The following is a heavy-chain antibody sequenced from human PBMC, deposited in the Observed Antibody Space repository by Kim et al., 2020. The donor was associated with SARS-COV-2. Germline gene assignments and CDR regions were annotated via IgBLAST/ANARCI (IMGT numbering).Heavy chain of an antibody. D-gene: IGHD6-13*01. CDR2: INAGNGNT. J-gene: IGHJ6*02. Sequence: ASVKVSCKASGYTFTSYAMHWVRQAPGQRLEWMGWINAGNGNTKYSQKFQGRVTITRDTSASTADMELSSLRSEDTAVYYCAREIAAAGPPTSYYGMDVWGQGNTVTVSS. CDR1: GYTFTSYA. CDR3: AREIAAAGPPTSYYGMDV. V-gene: IGHV1-3*01.